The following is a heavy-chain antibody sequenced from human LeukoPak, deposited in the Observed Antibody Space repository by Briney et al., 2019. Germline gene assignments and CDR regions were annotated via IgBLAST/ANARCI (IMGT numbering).Heavy chain of an antibody. CDR2: IIPIFGTG. Sequence: AVKATCTASGGTFANYAISLVRQAPGQGLAWMGGIIPIFGTGDSAQKFQGRLTITADESTRTTYMELSSLRSEDTAVYYCAKGHDDFRQFDYWGRGTLVTVSS. D-gene: IGHD3-3*01. CDR1: GGTFANYA. J-gene: IGHJ4*02. V-gene: IGHV1-69*01. CDR3: AKGHDDFRQFDY.